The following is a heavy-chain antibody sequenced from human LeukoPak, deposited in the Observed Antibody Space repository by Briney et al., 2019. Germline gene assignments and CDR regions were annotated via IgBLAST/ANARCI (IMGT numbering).Heavy chain of an antibody. J-gene: IGHJ3*02. V-gene: IGHV4-34*01. CDR1: GGSFSGYY. CDR2: INHSGST. CDR3: ARAVADGLGAFDI. D-gene: IGHD6-19*01. Sequence: SETLSLTCAVYGGSFSGYYWTWIRQPPGKGLEWIGEINHSGSTNYNPSLKSRVTISVDTSKNQFSLKLSSVTAADTAVYYCARAVADGLGAFDIWGQGTMVTVSS.